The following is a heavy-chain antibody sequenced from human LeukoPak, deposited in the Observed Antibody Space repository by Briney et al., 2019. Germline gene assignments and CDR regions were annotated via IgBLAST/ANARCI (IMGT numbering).Heavy chain of an antibody. CDR1: GFTFSSYA. J-gene: IGHJ4*02. CDR2: ISSSSSTI. D-gene: IGHD5-18*01. Sequence: GGSLRLSCAASGFTFSSYAMSWVRQAPGKGLEWVSYISSSSSTIYYADSVRGRFTISRDNAKNSLYLQMNSLRAEDTAVYYCARGARGYRETLIDYWGQGTLVTVSS. CDR3: ARGARGYRETLIDY. V-gene: IGHV3-48*01.